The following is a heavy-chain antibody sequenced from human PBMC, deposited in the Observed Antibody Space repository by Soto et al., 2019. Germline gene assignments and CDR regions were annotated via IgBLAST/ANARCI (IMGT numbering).Heavy chain of an antibody. CDR3: ARTPDSSYDSSGYYYPYYFDY. CDR2: IYTSGST. Sequence: SETLSLTCTVSGGSISGHYWSWIRQPPGKGLEWIGRIYTSGSTNYNPSLKSRVTMSVDTSKNQFSLKLSSVTAADTAVYYCARTPDSSYDSSGYYYPYYFDYWGQGTLVTVSS. V-gene: IGHV4-4*07. J-gene: IGHJ4*02. D-gene: IGHD3-22*01. CDR1: GGSISGHY.